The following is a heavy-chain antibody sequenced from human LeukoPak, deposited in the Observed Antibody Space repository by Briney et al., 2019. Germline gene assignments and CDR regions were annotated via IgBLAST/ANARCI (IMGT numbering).Heavy chain of an antibody. CDR3: ARGGGGRGLY. V-gene: IGHV4-34*01. Sequence: SETLSLTCAVYGGSFSGYYWSWIRQPPGKGLEWIGEINHSGSTNYNPSLTSRVAISADTSKNQFSLKLRSVTAADTAVYYCARGGGGRGLYWGQGTLVTVSS. D-gene: IGHD3-16*01. J-gene: IGHJ4*02. CDR2: INHSGST. CDR1: GGSFSGYY.